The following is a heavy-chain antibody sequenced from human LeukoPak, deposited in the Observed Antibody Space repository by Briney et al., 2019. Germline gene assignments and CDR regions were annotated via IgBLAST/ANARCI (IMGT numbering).Heavy chain of an antibody. J-gene: IGHJ4*02. V-gene: IGHV1-69*13. CDR3: ARGPGYHDY. CDR1: GGTFSSYA. CDR2: IIPMFETT. Sequence: SVKVSCKASGGTFSSYAISWVRQAPGQGLERMGGIIPMFETTNYAQNFQGRVTITADESTRTAYMELSSLRSADTAVYYCARGPGYHDYWGQGTLVTVSS. D-gene: IGHD3-9*01.